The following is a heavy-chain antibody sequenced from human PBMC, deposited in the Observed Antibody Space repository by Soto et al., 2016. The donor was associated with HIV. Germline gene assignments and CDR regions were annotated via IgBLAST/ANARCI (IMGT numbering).Heavy chain of an antibody. CDR2: ISGSVST. Sequence: EVQLLESGGGLVQPGGSLRLSCAASGLTFSSYAMSWVRQAPGKGLEWVSGISGSVSTYYADSIKGRFTISRDNSKNTLYLQMNGLTAEDTALYYCAKDPQYYYDSTAPFDYWGQGTLVTVSS. D-gene: IGHD3-22*01. J-gene: IGHJ4*02. V-gene: IGHV3-23*01. CDR3: AKDPQYYYDSTAPFDY. CDR1: GLTFSSYA.